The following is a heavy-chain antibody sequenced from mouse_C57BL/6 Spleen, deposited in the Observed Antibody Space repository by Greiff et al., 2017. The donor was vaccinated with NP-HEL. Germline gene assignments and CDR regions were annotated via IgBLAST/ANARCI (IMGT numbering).Heavy chain of an antibody. CDR2: IYPRDGST. CDR3: ARTAYYYSSSYGYFDD. D-gene: IGHD1-1*01. V-gene: IGHV1-78*01. J-gene: IGHJ2*01. CDR1: GYTFTDHT. Sequence: VQLKESDAELVKPGASVKISCKVSGYTFTDHTIHWMKQRPEQGLEWIGYIYPRDGSTKYNAKFKGKATLTADKSSSTAYMQLNSLTSEDTAVYFCARTAYYYSSSYGYFDDWGQGTTLTVSS.